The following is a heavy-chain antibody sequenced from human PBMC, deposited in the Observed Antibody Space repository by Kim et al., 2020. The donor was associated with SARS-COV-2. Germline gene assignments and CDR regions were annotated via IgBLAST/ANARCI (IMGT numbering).Heavy chain of an antibody. D-gene: IGHD6-19*01. V-gene: IGHV4-39*01. CDR1: GGSISSSSYY. CDR3: ARSSSGWPYDAFDI. CDR2: IYYSGST. J-gene: IGHJ3*02. Sequence: SETLSLTCTVSGGSISSSSYYWGWIRQPPGKGLEWIGSIYYSGSTYYNPSLKSRVTISVDTSKNQFSLKLSSVTAADTAVYYCARSSSGWPYDAFDIWGQGTMVTVSS.